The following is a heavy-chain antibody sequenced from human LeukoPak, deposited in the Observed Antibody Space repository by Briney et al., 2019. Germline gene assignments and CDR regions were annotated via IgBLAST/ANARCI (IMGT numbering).Heavy chain of an antibody. D-gene: IGHD1-7*01. CDR2: IYVSGST. J-gene: IGHJ4*02. Sequence: SETLSLTCTVSGGSISSHYWSWVRQSAGKGLEWIGRIYVSGSTNYNPSLRTRVTMSIDKSNNHFSLKLSSVTAADTAVYYCARSISGTLFDYWGQGTLVTVSS. CDR3: ARSISGTLFDY. V-gene: IGHV4-4*07. CDR1: GGSISSHY.